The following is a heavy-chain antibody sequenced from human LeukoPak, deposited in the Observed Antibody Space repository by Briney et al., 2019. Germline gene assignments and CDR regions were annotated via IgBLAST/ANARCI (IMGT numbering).Heavy chain of an antibody. V-gene: IGHV3-23*01. CDR2: ISGSGGST. CDR1: GFTFSSYA. J-gene: IGHJ3*02. CDR3: ARGPSITIFGVVIGSSAFDI. Sequence: GGSLRLSCAASGFTFSSYAMSWARQAPGKGLEWVSAISGSGGSTYYADSVKGRFTISRDNSKNTLYLQMNSLRAEDTAVYYCARGPSITIFGVVIGSSAFDIWGQGTMVTVSS. D-gene: IGHD3-3*01.